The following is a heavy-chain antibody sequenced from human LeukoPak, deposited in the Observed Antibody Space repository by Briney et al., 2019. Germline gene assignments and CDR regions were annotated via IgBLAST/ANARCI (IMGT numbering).Heavy chain of an antibody. Sequence: GGSLRLSCAASGFTFSSYWMHWVRQAPGKGLVWVSRINSDGSSTSYADSVKGRFTISRDNAKNTLYLQMNSLRAEDTAVYYCASGYTYYLGDYWGQGTLVTVSS. CDR3: ASGYTYYLGDY. CDR1: GFTFSSYW. J-gene: IGHJ4*02. V-gene: IGHV3-74*01. CDR2: INSDGSST. D-gene: IGHD3-10*01.